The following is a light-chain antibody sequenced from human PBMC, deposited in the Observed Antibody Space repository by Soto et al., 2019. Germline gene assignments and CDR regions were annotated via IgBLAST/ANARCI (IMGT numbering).Light chain of an antibody. J-gene: IGKJ3*01. Sequence: EIVLTQSPGTLSLSPGERATLSCRASQSVRNNYLAWYQQQPGQAPRLLIYGTSTRDTGIPGRFSGSGSGTDFTLTISRLEPEDFAVYYCQQYGSSYTFGPGTKVEIK. V-gene: IGKV3-20*01. CDR2: GTS. CDR1: QSVRNNY. CDR3: QQYGSSYT.